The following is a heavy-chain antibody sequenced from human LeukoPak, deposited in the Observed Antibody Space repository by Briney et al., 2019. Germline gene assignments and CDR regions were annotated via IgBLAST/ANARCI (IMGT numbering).Heavy chain of an antibody. V-gene: IGHV4-30-2*06. CDR3: ARRGISYGIGFDI. CDR2: IWPSGST. D-gene: IGHD5-18*01. CDR1: GGSISSGPYF. Sequence: SETLSLTCSVSGGSISSGPYFWSWIRQSPGQGLEWIGYIWPSGSTNYNPSLKSRVTISVDKSKNQFSLKLSSVTAADTAVYYCARRGISYGIGFDIWGQGTMVTVSS. J-gene: IGHJ3*02.